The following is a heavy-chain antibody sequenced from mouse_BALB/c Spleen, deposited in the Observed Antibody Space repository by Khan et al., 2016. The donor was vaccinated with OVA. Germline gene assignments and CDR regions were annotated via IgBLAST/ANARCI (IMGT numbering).Heavy chain of an antibody. Sequence: QVQLQQSGAELARPGASVKLSCKASGYTFTDYYINWVKQRTGQGLEWIGEISPGSGDTYYNERFKGEGTLTADKSSSTAYMPLSSLTSEAAAVYFCARRNYFGYTFAYWGQVTLVTVSA. D-gene: IGHD1-2*01. CDR1: GYTFTDYY. J-gene: IGHJ3*01. V-gene: IGHV1-77*01. CDR3: ARRNYFGYTFAY. CDR2: ISPGSGDT.